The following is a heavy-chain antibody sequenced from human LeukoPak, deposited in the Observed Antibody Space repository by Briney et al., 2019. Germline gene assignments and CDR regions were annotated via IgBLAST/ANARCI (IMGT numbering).Heavy chain of an antibody. J-gene: IGHJ4*02. D-gene: IGHD3-3*01. CDR3: ARTDFWSGSHFDY. V-gene: IGHV4-61*02. CDR2: IYTSGST. Sequence: SETLSLTCTVSGGSISSGSYYWSWIRQPAGKGLERIGRIYTSGSTNYNPSLKSRVTISVDTSKNQFSLKLSSVTAADTAVYYCARTDFWSGSHFDYWGQGTLVTVSS. CDR1: GGSISSGSYY.